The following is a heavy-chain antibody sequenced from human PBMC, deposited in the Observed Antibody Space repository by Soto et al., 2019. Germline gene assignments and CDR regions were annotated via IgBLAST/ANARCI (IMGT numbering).Heavy chain of an antibody. CDR3: ARVIFGDSYSGSYPPSDNWFDP. Sequence: QVQLVQSGAEVKKPGASVKVSCKASGYTFTSYAMHWVRQAPGQRLEWMGWINAGNGNTKYSQKFQGRVTITRDTSASTAYMELSSLRSEDTAVYYCARVIFGDSYSGSYPPSDNWFDPWGQGTLVTVSS. CDR2: INAGNGNT. V-gene: IGHV1-3*01. CDR1: GYTFTSYA. J-gene: IGHJ5*02. D-gene: IGHD1-26*01.